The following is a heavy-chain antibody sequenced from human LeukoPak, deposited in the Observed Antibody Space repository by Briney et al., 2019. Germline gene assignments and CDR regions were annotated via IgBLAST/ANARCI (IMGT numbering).Heavy chain of an antibody. J-gene: IGHJ4*02. D-gene: IGHD2/OR15-2a*01. CDR1: GGSISSYY. V-gene: IGHV4-59*01. CDR2: IYYSGST. CDR3: ARNIIGPWDY. Sequence: SETLSRTCIVSGGSISSYYWSWIRQPPGKGLEWIGYIYYSGSTNYNPSLKSRVTISVDTSKNQFSLKLSSVTAADTAVYYCARNIIGPWDYWGQGTLVTVSS.